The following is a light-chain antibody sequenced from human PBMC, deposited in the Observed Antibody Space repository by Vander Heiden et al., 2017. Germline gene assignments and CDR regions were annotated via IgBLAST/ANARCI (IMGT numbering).Light chain of an antibody. V-gene: IGKV3-15*01. J-gene: IGKJ4*01. Sequence: EIVMTQSPATLSVSPGERGTLSCRASQSVSSNLASYQQKPGQAPRLLIYGAATTATGIPARFSGSGSGTEFTLTISSLQSEDFAVYYCQQYNNWPPLTFGGGTKVEIK. CDR1: QSVSSN. CDR2: GAA. CDR3: QQYNNWPPLT.